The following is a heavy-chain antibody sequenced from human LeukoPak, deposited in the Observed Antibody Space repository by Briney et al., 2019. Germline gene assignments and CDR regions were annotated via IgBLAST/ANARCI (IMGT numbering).Heavy chain of an antibody. V-gene: IGHV3-7*01. CDR1: GFTFSSHW. D-gene: IGHD3-22*01. Sequence: GGSLRLSCAASGFTFSSHWMSWVRQAPGKGLGWVANIKQDGSERYYVDSVKGRFTISRDNAKNSLYRQMNSLRAEDTAVYYCARDRPYYYGSSGNDYWGQGTLVTVSS. CDR2: IKQDGSER. CDR3: ARDRPYYYGSSGNDY. J-gene: IGHJ4*02.